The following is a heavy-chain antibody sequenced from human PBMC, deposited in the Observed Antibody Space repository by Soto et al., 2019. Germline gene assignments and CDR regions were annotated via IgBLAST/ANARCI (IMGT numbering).Heavy chain of an antibody. CDR1: EFTFSVYS. J-gene: IGHJ6*02. Sequence: DVQLEESGGGLVKPGGSLRLSCVASEFTFSVYSMNWVRQAPGKGLEWVSSISSGSSYIYYADSVKGRFTISRDNDKSSLFLHMNRLRVDDTAVYYFTIDRIKIRGGYYHYYGMDVWGQGTTVTVSS. CDR2: ISSGSSYI. CDR3: TIDRIKIRGGYYHYYGMDV. V-gene: IGHV3-21*02. D-gene: IGHD3-10*01.